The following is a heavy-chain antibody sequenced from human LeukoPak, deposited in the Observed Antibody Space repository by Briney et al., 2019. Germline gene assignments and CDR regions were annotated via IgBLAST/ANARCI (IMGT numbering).Heavy chain of an antibody. Sequence: GGSLRLSCAASGFTFSSYWMHWVRQAPGKGLVWVSRINSDGSSTSYADSVKGRFTISRDNAKNSLYLQMNSLRAEDTALYYCASLGYCSGGSCYARRDCWGQGTLVTVSS. CDR1: GFTFSSYW. V-gene: IGHV3-74*01. CDR2: INSDGSST. J-gene: IGHJ4*02. D-gene: IGHD2-15*01. CDR3: ASLGYCSGGSCYARRDC.